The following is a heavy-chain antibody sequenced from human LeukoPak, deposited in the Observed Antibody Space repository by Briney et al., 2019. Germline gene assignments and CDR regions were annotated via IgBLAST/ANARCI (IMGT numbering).Heavy chain of an antibody. CDR1: GGSISSGGYY. J-gene: IGHJ6*02. V-gene: IGHV4-31*03. D-gene: IGHD2-15*01. Sequence: SQTLSLTCTVSGGSISSGGYYWSWIRQHPGKGLEWIGCIYYSGSTYYNPSLKSRVTISVDTSKNQFSLKLSSVTAADTAVYYCARFCSGGSCYHGYYYYGMDVWGQGTTVTVSS. CDR2: IYYSGST. CDR3: ARFCSGGSCYHGYYYYGMDV.